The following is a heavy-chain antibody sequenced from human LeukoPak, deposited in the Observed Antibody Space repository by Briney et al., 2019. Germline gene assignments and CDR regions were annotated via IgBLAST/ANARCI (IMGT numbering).Heavy chain of an antibody. V-gene: IGHV3-53*01. D-gene: IGHD3-16*01. CDR1: GFTVSSNY. J-gene: IGHJ4*02. Sequence: AGGSLRLSCAASGFTVSSNYMSWVRQAPGKGLEWVSVIYSGGSTYYVDSVKGRFTISRDNSKDTLYLQMNSLRAEDTAVYYCARARNYDYVWGSYPPAGYYFDYWGQGTLVTVSS. CDR3: ARARNYDYVWGSYPPAGYYFDY. CDR2: IYSGGST.